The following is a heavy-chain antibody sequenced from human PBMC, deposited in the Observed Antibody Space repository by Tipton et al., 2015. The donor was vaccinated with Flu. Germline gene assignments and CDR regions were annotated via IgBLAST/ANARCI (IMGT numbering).Heavy chain of an antibody. CDR3: ARVGDYTLKD. J-gene: IGHJ4*02. CDR2: IAYCGST. Sequence: TLSLTCTVSGGSISSYYWSWVRQPPGKGLEWIGYIAYCGSTNYNPSLKSRATIPVDTSKNQPSLKVSSVTAADTAVYYCARVGDYTLKDWGQGNLVTVSS. V-gene: IGHV4-59*01. D-gene: IGHD4-17*01. CDR1: GGSISSYY.